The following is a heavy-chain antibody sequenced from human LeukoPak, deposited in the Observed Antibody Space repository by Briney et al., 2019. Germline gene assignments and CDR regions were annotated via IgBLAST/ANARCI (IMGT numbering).Heavy chain of an antibody. CDR3: AREGRYCSSTSCYSLYAFDI. D-gene: IGHD2-2*01. J-gene: IGHJ3*02. V-gene: IGHV3-30-3*01. Sequence: PGGSLRLSCAASGFTFSSYAMHWVRQAPGKGLEWVVVISYDGSNKYYADSVKGRFTISRDNSKNTLYLQMNSLRAEDTAVYYCAREGRYCSSTSCYSLYAFDIWGQGTMVTVSS. CDR1: GFTFSSYA. CDR2: ISYDGSNK.